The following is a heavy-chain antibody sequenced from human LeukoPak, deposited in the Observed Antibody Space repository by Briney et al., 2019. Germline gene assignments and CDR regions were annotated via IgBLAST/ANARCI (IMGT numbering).Heavy chain of an antibody. V-gene: IGHV4-34*01. J-gene: IGHJ4*02. CDR2: INHSGST. CDR1: GESFSGHY. Sequence: NPSETLSLTCAVYGESFSGHYWTWIRQPPGRGLGWIGEINHSGSTTSNPSLNNRVTISVDTSKNQFSLKLTSVTAADTAVYYCARPRYGSGSLDSWGQGTLVTVSS. CDR3: ARPRYGSGSLDS. D-gene: IGHD3-10*01.